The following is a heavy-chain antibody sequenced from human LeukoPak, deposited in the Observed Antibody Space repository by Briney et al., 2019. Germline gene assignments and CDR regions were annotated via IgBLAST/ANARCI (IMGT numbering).Heavy chain of an antibody. Sequence: ETLSLTCTVSGGSISSHYWSWIRQPPGKGLEWVSLIYSDGVTQYADSVKGRFTISRDNSKNPLYLQMNSLRDEDTAVYFCARDRAEGKTWVEFDPWGQGTLVTVSS. CDR1: GGSISSHY. V-gene: IGHV3-53*05. CDR3: ARDRAEGKTWVEFDP. J-gene: IGHJ5*02. CDR2: IYSDGVT.